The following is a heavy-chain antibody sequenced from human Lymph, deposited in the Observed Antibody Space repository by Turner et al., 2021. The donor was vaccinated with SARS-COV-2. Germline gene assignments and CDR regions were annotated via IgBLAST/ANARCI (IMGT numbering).Heavy chain of an antibody. CDR2: INPNSGGT. J-gene: IGHJ4*02. V-gene: IGHV1-2*02. CDR1: GSTFTGYY. D-gene: IGHD3-10*01. Sequence: QVQLVQSGAEVTTPGASVQVSCTASGSTFTGYYIHWVRQAPGQGLEWMGWINPNSGGTNYAQRFQGRVTMTRDTARSTAYMQLSRLRSDDTAVYYCARSRDLQSMVRGVDPFDYWGQGTLVTVSS. CDR3: ARSRDLQSMVRGVDPFDY.